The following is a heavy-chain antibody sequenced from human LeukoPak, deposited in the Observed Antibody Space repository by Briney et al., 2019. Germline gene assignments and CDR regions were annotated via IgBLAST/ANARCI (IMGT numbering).Heavy chain of an antibody. CDR1: GFSFNSDW. D-gene: IGHD3-16*01. CDR3: TRRLDD. V-gene: IGHV3-7*01. J-gene: IGHJ4*02. Sequence: GGSLRLSCAASGFSFNSDWMDWVRQAPGKGLEWVANIRHDESEKNYLDSVKGRFTISRDNAQNSLYLQMNGLRVEDTAVYYCTRRLDDWGQGTLVTVSS. CDR2: IRHDESEK.